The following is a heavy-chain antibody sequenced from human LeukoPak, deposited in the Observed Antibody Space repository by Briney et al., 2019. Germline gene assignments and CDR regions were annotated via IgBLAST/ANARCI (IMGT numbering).Heavy chain of an antibody. CDR3: ARGDFGIAVARYYMDV. D-gene: IGHD6-19*01. V-gene: IGHV1-69*05. Sequence: GSSVKVSCKASGGTFSSYAISWVRQAPGQGLEWMGRIIPIFGTANYAQKFQGRVTITTDESTSTAYMELSSLRSEDTAVYYCARGDFGIAVARYYMDVWGKGTRSPSP. J-gene: IGHJ6*03. CDR2: IIPIFGTA. CDR1: GGTFSSYA.